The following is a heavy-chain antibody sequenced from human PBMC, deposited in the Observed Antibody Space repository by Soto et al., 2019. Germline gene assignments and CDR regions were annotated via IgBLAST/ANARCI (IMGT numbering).Heavy chain of an antibody. V-gene: IGHV4-28*01. J-gene: IGHJ3*02. CDR1: GYSISSSNW. D-gene: IGHD3-22*01. CDR3: ARAVAYYYDSSGYYLPPHDAFDI. Sequence: SETLSLTCAVSGYSISSSNWWGWIRQPPGKGLEWIGYIYYSGTTYYNPSLKSRVTMSVDTSKNQFSLKLSSVTAADTAVYYCARAVAYYYDSSGYYLPPHDAFDIWGQGTMVTVSS. CDR2: IYYSGTT.